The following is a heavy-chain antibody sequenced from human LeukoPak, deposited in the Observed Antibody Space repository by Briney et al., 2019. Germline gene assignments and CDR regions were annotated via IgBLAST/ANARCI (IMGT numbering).Heavy chain of an antibody. V-gene: IGHV4-34*01. J-gene: IGHJ4*02. D-gene: IGHD2-21*01. Sequence: PSETLSLTCGVSGVSINDYYWSWIRQSPGKGLEWIGEISHTEGTRYNPSLESRVTMSVGTSENQLSLKLIFVTAADTAVYYCARIRCGRSGSVCYNHWGLGTLVTVSS. CDR2: ISHTEGT. CDR1: GVSINDYY. CDR3: ARIRCGRSGSVCYNH.